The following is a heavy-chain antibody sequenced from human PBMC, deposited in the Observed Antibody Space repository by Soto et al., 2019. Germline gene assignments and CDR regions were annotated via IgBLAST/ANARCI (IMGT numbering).Heavy chain of an antibody. CDR2: IKQDGSEK. CDR3: ARPPLWGYYYMDV. Sequence: GGSLRLSCAASGFTFSSYWMSWVRQAPGKGLEWVANIKQDGSEKYYVDSVKGRFTISRDNAKNSLYLQMNSLRAEDTAVYYCARPPLWGYYYMDVWGKGTTVTVSS. CDR1: GFTFSSYW. D-gene: IGHD3-10*01. J-gene: IGHJ6*03. V-gene: IGHV3-7*01.